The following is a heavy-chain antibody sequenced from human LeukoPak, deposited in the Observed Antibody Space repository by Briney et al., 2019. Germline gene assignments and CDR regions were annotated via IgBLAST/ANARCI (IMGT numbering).Heavy chain of an antibody. CDR1: GFTFSSYG. V-gene: IGHV3-30*02. Sequence: GGSLRLSCAASGFTFSSYGMHWARQAPGKGLEWVAFIRYDGSNKYYADSVKGRFTISRDNSKNTLYLQMNSLRAEDTAVYYCAKLSSSWYPDFDYWGQGTLVTVSS. J-gene: IGHJ4*02. CDR2: IRYDGSNK. CDR3: AKLSSSWYPDFDY. D-gene: IGHD6-13*01.